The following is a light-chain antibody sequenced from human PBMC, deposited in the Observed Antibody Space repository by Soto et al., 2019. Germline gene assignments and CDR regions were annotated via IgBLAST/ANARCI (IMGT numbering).Light chain of an antibody. V-gene: IGKV3-20*01. Sequence: EIVFTQSPGTLSLSPGERATLSCRPSQSISSSNLAWYQQKLGQAPRLLIYGASSREPGIPDRFSGSGAGTDCTLTISRLEPEDVEVYYCQQYGRSTLTFGPGTKVDI. CDR1: QSISSSN. J-gene: IGKJ3*01. CDR2: GAS. CDR3: QQYGRSTLT.